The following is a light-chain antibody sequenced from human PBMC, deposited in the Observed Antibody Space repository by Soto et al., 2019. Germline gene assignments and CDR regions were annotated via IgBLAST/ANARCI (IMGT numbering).Light chain of an antibody. CDR1: QSVSSW. J-gene: IGKJ1*01. Sequence: IQMTQSPSTLSASVGDRVSISCGASQSVSSWLAWYQQKPGKAPKLLIYDASGLESGVPSRFSGSGSGTEFTLTICSLQPDDFATYYCLQHNSYSWTFGQGGKVDVK. V-gene: IGKV1-5*01. CDR3: LQHNSYSWT. CDR2: DAS.